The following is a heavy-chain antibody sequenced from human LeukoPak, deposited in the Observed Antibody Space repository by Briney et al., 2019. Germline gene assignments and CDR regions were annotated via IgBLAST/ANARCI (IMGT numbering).Heavy chain of an antibody. CDR1: GFTFSSYA. CDR3: ARGGSEYSSSIFDY. Sequence: SLRLSCSASGFTFSSYAMHEVRQAPGKGLEGVAVISYVGSKKYYADSVKGRFNISRDNSKSTLYLQMHCVRAEDTTVYYCARGGSEYSSSIFDYWGQGTLVTVSS. D-gene: IGHD6-6*01. J-gene: IGHJ4*02. V-gene: IGHV3-30*01. CDR2: ISYVGSKK.